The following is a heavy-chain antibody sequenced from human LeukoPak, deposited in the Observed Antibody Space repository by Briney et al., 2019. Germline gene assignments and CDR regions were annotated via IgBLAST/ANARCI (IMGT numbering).Heavy chain of an antibody. V-gene: IGHV4-59*08. CDR2: IYYSGST. J-gene: IGHJ4*02. CDR3: ARHLNPRYYFDY. Sequence: PGTLSLTCTLSVGSISSYYRSWIRQPPGNGLEWIGYIYYSGSTNYNPSLKSRVTISVDTSKNQFSLKLSSVTAADTAVYYCARHLNPRYYFDYWGQGTLVTVSS. D-gene: IGHD1-14*01. CDR1: VGSISSYY.